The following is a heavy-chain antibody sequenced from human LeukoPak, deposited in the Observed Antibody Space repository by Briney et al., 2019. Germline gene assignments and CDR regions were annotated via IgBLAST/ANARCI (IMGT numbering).Heavy chain of an antibody. CDR3: ARLVYDFWSGYYYNWFDP. D-gene: IGHD3-3*01. V-gene: IGHV4-30-4*08. CDR1: GGSISSGDYD. Sequence: SQTLSLTCTVSGGSISSGDYDWGWIREPGGKGLEWIGYMYYSGSTYYIPSLKSRVTISVDTSKNQFSLKLSSVTAADTAVYYCARLVYDFWSGYYYNWFDPWGQGTLVTVSS. CDR2: MYYSGST. J-gene: IGHJ5*02.